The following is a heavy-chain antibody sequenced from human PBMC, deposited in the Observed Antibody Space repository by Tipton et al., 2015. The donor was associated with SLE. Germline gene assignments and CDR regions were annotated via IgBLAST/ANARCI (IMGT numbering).Heavy chain of an antibody. CDR3: AREDSSSWFYTRFDP. V-gene: IGHV4-59*11. CDR1: GGSMSYHY. CDR2: IYYTGDT. D-gene: IGHD2-2*02. Sequence: TLSLTCSVSGGSMSYHYWSWIRQPPGKGLEWIGYIYYTGDTNYNPSLKSRVTMSVDTSKSQFSLKLTIVSAADTAIYYCAREDSSSWFYTRFDPWGQGTLVTVSS. J-gene: IGHJ5*02.